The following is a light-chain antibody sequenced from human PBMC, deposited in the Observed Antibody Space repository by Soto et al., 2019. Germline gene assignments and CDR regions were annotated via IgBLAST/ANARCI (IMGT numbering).Light chain of an antibody. CDR1: RSDVGSYNL. V-gene: IGLV2-23*01. Sequence: QSALTQPASVSGSPGKSITISCTGTRSDVGSYNLVSWYQQHPGKAPKLMSYEGNKRPSGVSNRFSGSKSANTASLTISGLQTEDEADYYCCSYAGTNTFVFGTGTKVTVL. CDR2: EGN. J-gene: IGLJ1*01. CDR3: CSYAGTNTFV.